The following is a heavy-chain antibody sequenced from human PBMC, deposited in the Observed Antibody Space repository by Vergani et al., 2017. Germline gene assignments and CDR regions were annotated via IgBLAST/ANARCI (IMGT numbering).Heavy chain of an antibody. D-gene: IGHD2-2*01. J-gene: IGHJ1*01. V-gene: IGHV5-51*01. Sequence: EVQLVPSGAEVKKPGESLKISCTGSGYSFTSYWIGWVRQMPGKGLEWMGIIYPGDSDTRYSPSFQGQVTISADKSISTAYLQWSSLKASDTAMYYCARPGCDVGLSSTSCYEYFQHWGQGTLVTVSS. CDR3: ARPGCDVGLSSTSCYEYFQH. CDR1: GYSFTSYW. CDR2: IYPGDSDT.